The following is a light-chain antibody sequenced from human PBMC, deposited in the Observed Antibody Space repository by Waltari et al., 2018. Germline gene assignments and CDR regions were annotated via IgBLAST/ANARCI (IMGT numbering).Light chain of an antibody. CDR1: ILRSYF. Sequence: SSELTQDPAVSVALGQTVRITCQGDILRSYFSSWYQQKPGQAPVLVINGKNNRPSGIPDRFSGSSSGNTASLTITGAQAEDEADYYCNSRDSSGNHWVFGGGTKLTVL. CDR3: NSRDSSGNHWV. J-gene: IGLJ3*02. V-gene: IGLV3-19*01. CDR2: GKN.